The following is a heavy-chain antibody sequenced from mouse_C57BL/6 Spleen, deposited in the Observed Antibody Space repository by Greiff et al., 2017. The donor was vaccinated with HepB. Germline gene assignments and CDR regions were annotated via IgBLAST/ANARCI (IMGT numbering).Heavy chain of an antibody. CDR3: ARATTVVAPFAY. D-gene: IGHD1-1*01. V-gene: IGHV3-6*01. J-gene: IGHJ3*01. Sequence: EVQLQQSGPGLVKPSQSLSLTCSVTGYSITSGYFWSWIRQFPGNILEWMGYISYDGSNNYNPSLKNRISITRDTSTNQFYLKLNSVTTEDTATYYCARATTVVAPFAYWGQGTLVTVSA. CDR2: ISYDGSN. CDR1: GYSITSGYF.